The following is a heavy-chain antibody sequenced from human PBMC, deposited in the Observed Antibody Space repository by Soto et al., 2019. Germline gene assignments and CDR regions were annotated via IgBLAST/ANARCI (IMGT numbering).Heavy chain of an antibody. J-gene: IGHJ5*02. D-gene: IGHD6-19*01. CDR1: GFTFSSYA. CDR3: AKASSSGWYLGWFDP. Sequence: GGSLRLSCAASGFTFSSYAMSWVRQDPGKGLEWVSAISGSGGSTYYADSVKGRFTISRDNSKNTLYLQMNSLRAEDTAVYYCAKASSSGWYLGWFDPWGQGTLVTVSS. V-gene: IGHV3-23*01. CDR2: ISGSGGST.